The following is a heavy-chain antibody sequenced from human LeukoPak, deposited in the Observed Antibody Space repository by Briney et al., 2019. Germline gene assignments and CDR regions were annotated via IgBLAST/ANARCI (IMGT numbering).Heavy chain of an antibody. CDR3: ARRGYYYNGMDV. J-gene: IGHJ6*02. CDR2: IDPSDSYT. Sequence: GESLKISCKDSGHRFTSYWISWVRQMPGKGLEWMGRIDPSDSYTNYSPSFQGHVTISVDKSISTAYLQWTSLKSSDSAMYYCARRGYYYNGMDVWGQGTTVTVSS. V-gene: IGHV5-10-1*01. D-gene: IGHD3-10*01. CDR1: GHRFTSYW.